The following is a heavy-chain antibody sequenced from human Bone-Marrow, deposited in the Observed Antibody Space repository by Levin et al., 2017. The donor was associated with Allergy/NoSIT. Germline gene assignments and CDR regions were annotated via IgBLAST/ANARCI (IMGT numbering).Heavy chain of an antibody. D-gene: IGHD6-13*01. CDR1: GGSISSGGYY. CDR2: IYYSGST. V-gene: IGHV4-31*03. CDR3: ARGIIRAAAGTKDDYYYDGMDV. J-gene: IGHJ6*02. Sequence: SETLSLTCTVSGGSISSGGYYWSWIRQHPGKGLEWIGYIYYSGSTYYNPSLKSRVTISVDTSKNQFSLKLSSVTAADTAVYYCARGIIRAAAGTKDDYYYDGMDVWGQGTTVTVSS.